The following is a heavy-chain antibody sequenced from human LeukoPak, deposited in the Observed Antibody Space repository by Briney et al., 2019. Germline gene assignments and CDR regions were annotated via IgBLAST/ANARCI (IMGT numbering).Heavy chain of an antibody. CDR3: AREGYYDILTGSRSRYYYYYMDV. Sequence: GRSLILSWAASGFTFDDYAMHWVRQAPGKGLEWVSGISWNSGSIGYADSVKSRFTISRDNAKNSLYLAMNSLRAEDTALYHCAREGYYDILTGSRSRYYYYYMDVWGKGTTVTVSS. J-gene: IGHJ6*03. CDR1: GFTFDDYA. V-gene: IGHV3-9*01. D-gene: IGHD3-9*01. CDR2: ISWNSGSI.